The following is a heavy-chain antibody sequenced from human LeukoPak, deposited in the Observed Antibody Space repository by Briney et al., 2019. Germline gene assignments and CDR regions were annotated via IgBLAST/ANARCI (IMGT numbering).Heavy chain of an antibody. CDR3: ARVRGYSGYDWDY. CDR2: INPNSGGT. V-gene: IGHV1-2*02. J-gene: IGHJ4*02. Sequence: ASVKVSCKASGYTFTGYYMHWVRQAPGQGLEWMGWINPNSGGTNYAQKFQGRVTMTRDTSISTAYMELSRLRSDDTAEYYCARVRGYSGYDWDYWGQGTLVTVSS. CDR1: GYTFTGYY. D-gene: IGHD5-12*01.